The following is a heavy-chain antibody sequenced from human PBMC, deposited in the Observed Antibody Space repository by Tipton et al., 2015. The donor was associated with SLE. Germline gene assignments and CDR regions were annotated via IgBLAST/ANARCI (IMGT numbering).Heavy chain of an antibody. V-gene: IGHV3-NL1*01. D-gene: IGHD7-27*01. Sequence: SLRLSCVASEFSFSLYGMHWVRQAPGKGLEWVSFMFSAERTYYADFVKGRFTISRDNFKSTLYLQMNSLSPEDTAVYYCSRAGGAYWGSYWGQGTLVTVSS. CDR2: MFSAERT. CDR3: SRAGGAYWGSY. J-gene: IGHJ4*02. CDR1: EFSFSLYG.